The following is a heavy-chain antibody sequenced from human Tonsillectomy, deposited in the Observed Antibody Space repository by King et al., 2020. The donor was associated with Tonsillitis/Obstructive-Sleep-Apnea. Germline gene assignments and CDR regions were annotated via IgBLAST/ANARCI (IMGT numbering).Heavy chain of an antibody. CDR1: GGSFSGYY. Sequence: VQLQQWGAGLLEPSETLSLTCAVYGGSFSGYYWSWIRQPPGKGLEWIGEINHSGSTNYNPSLKSRVTISVDTSKNQFSLKLSSVTAADTAVYYCARGHAYYDFWSGYYTRYWYCDLWGRGTLVTVSS. CDR3: ARGHAYYDFWSGYYTRYWYCDL. J-gene: IGHJ2*01. D-gene: IGHD3-3*01. V-gene: IGHV4-34*01. CDR2: INHSGST.